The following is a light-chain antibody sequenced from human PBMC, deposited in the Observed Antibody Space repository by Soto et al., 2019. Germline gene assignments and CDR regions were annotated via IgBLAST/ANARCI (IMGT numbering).Light chain of an antibody. Sequence: QSVLTQPPSASGTPGQRVTISCSGSSSNIGNFYVYWYQQLPGTAPKLLIYKNNQRPLGVPDRFSGSKSGTSASLAISGLWSEDEADYYCAPWDDSLSGPGVFGGGTQLTVL. CDR3: APWDDSLSGPGV. CDR2: KNN. J-gene: IGLJ7*01. CDR1: SSNIGNFY. V-gene: IGLV1-47*03.